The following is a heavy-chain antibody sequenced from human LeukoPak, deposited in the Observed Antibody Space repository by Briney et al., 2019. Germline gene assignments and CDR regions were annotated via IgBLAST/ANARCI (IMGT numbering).Heavy chain of an antibody. CDR3: AKDKGSSWYGGPDY. CDR1: GFTFSSYG. D-gene: IGHD6-13*01. V-gene: IGHV3-30*02. Sequence: GGSLRISCAASGFTFSSYGKHWVRQGPCKGLEWVAFIRYDGSNKYYADSVKGRFTISRDNSKNTLYLQMNSLRAEDTAVYYCAKDKGSSWYGGPDYWGQGTLVTVSS. CDR2: IRYDGSNK. J-gene: IGHJ4*02.